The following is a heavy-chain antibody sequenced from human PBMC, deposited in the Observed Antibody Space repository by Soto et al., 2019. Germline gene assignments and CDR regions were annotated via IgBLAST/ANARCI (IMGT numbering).Heavy chain of an antibody. D-gene: IGHD6-13*01. CDR1: GFTFSSYS. V-gene: IGHV3-21*01. CDR3: ARAPTGAAAGGY. J-gene: IGHJ4*02. Sequence: GGSLRLSCAASGFTFSSYSMNWVRQAPGKGLEWVSSISSSSSYIYYADSVKGRFTISRDNAKNSLYLQMNSLRAEDTAVYYCARAPTGAAAGGYWGQGTLVTVSS. CDR2: ISSSSSYI.